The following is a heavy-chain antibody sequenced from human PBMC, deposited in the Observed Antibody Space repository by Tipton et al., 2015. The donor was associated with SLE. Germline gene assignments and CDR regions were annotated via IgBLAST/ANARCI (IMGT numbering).Heavy chain of an antibody. CDR3: ARDSRLVATGDAFDI. CDR2: IYTSGST. Sequence: GLVKPSETLSLTCTVSGGSISSYYWSWIRQPPGKGLEWIGYIYTSGSTNYNPSLKSRVTISVDTSKNQFSLKLSSVTAADTAVYYCARDSRLVATGDAFDIWGQGTMVTVSS. J-gene: IGHJ3*02. CDR1: GGSISSYY. D-gene: IGHD5-12*01. V-gene: IGHV4-4*08.